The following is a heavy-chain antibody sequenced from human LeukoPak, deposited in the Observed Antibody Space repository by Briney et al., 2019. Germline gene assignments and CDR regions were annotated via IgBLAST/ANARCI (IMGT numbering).Heavy chain of an antibody. J-gene: IGHJ6*03. Sequence: ASVKVSCKASGGTFSSYAISWVRQAPGQGLEWMGGIIPIFGTTNYAQKFQGRVTITTDESTSTAYMEVNSLRSEDTAVYYCARGSYGSGSYHYYYYMDVWGKGTTVTVSS. CDR2: IIPIFGTT. D-gene: IGHD3-10*01. CDR1: GGTFSSYA. CDR3: ARGSYGSGSYHYYYYMDV. V-gene: IGHV1-69*05.